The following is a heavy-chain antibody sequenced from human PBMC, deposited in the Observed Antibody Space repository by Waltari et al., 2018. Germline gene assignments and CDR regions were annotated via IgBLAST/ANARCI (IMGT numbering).Heavy chain of an antibody. CDR1: GGSISSYY. Sequence: QVQLQESGPGLVKPSETLSLTCTVSGGSISSYYRSWIRQPPGKGLGGLGYIYYSGSTNYNPSLKSRVTISVDTSKNQFSLKLSSVTAADTAVYYCARLTRFIHENIVVVVAANYYMDVWGKGTTVTVSS. D-gene: IGHD2-15*01. V-gene: IGHV4-59*01. CDR3: ARLTRFIHENIVVVVAANYYMDV. J-gene: IGHJ6*03. CDR2: IYYSGST.